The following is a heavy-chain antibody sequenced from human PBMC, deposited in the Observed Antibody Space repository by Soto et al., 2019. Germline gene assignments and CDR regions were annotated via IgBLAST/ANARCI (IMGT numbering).Heavy chain of an antibody. Sequence: EVQLVESGGGLVQPGRSLRLSCAASGFTFDDYAMHWVRQAPGKGLEWVSGISWNSGSIGYADPVKGRFTISRDNAKNSLYLQMNSLRAEDTALYYCAKGELGRWDSAAFDIWGQGTMVTVSS. D-gene: IGHD1-26*01. CDR1: GFTFDDYA. CDR2: ISWNSGSI. J-gene: IGHJ3*02. V-gene: IGHV3-9*01. CDR3: AKGELGRWDSAAFDI.